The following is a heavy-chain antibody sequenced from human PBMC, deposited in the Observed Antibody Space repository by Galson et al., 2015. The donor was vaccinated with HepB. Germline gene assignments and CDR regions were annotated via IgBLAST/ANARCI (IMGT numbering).Heavy chain of an antibody. CDR3: ASGHRRYCSGGSCYSG. D-gene: IGHD2-15*01. V-gene: IGHV3-74*01. Sequence: SLRLSCAVSGFSFRSYWMLWVRQAPGKGLVWVSRINGDGSSISYADSVKGRFTNSRDNAKNTLYLQMNSLRAEDTAVYYCASGHRRYCSGGSCYSGWGQGTLVTVSS. CDR2: INGDGSSI. J-gene: IGHJ4*02. CDR1: GFSFRSYW.